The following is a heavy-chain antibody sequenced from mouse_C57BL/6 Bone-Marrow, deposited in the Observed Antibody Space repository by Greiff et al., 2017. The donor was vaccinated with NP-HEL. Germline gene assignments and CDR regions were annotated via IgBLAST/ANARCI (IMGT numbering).Heavy chain of an antibody. V-gene: IGHV5-15*01. CDR2: ISNLAYSI. CDR3: ARRGIYYDYDGAMDY. D-gene: IGHD2-4*01. Sequence: EVKVVESGGGLVQPGGSLKLSCAASGFTFSDYGMAWVRQAPRKGPEWVAFISNLAYSIYYADTVTGRFTISRENAKNTLYLEMSSLRSEDTAMYYCARRGIYYDYDGAMDYWGQGTSVTVSS. J-gene: IGHJ4*01. CDR1: GFTFSDYG.